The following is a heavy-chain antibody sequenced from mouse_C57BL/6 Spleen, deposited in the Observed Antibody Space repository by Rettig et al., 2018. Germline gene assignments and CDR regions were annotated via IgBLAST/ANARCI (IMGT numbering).Heavy chain of an antibody. D-gene: IGHD2-5*01. V-gene: IGHV1-69*01. CDR2: IDPSDSYI. CDR3: ARGAYHSNYEGFTH. J-gene: IGHJ3*01. Sequence: GEIDPSDSYISYNQKFKGKSTLTVDKSSSTAYMQLSSLTSEDSAVYYCARGAYHSNYEGFTHWGQGTLVTVSA.